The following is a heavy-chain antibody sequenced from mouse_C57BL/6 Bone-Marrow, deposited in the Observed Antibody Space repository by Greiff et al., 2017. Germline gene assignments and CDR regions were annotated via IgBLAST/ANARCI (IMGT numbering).Heavy chain of an antibody. CDR2: IDPSDSYT. CDR3: ARYSNHQGWFAY. V-gene: IGHV1-69*01. J-gene: IGHJ3*01. D-gene: IGHD2-5*01. CDR1: GYTFTSYW. Sequence: VQLQQPGAELVMPGASVKLSCKASGYTFTSYWMHWVKQRPGQGLEWIGEIDPSDSYTNYNQKFKGKSTLTVDKSSSTAYMQLISLTSDDSAVXYCARYSNHQGWFAYWGQGTLVTVSA.